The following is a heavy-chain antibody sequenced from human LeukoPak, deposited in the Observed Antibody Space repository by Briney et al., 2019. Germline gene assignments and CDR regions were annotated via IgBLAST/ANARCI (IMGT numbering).Heavy chain of an antibody. V-gene: IGHV3-23*01. CDR3: AKLQAVAGFDY. Sequence: GGTLRLSCAASGFTFSSYGMSWVRQAPGKGLEWVSAISGSGGSTYYADSVKGRFTISRDNSKNTLYLQMNSLRAEDTAVYYCAKLQAVAGFDYWGQGTLVTVSS. D-gene: IGHD6-19*01. J-gene: IGHJ4*02. CDR2: ISGSGGST. CDR1: GFTFSSYG.